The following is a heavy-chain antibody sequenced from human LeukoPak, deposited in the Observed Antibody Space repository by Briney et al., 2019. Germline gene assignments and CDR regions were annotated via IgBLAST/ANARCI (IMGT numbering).Heavy chain of an antibody. J-gene: IGHJ4*02. Sequence: GGSLRLSCAASGFTVSSNYMSWVRQAPGKGLEWVSVIYSGGSTYYADSVKGRFTISRDNSKNTLYLQMNSLRAEDTAVYYCARTPRIVGATEAVDYWGQGTLVTVSS. CDR3: ARTPRIVGATEAVDY. CDR2: IYSGGST. CDR1: GFTVSSNY. D-gene: IGHD1-26*01. V-gene: IGHV3-66*01.